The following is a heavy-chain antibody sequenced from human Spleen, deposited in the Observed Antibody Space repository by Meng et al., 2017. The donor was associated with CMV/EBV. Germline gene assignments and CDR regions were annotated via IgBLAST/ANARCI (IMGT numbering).Heavy chain of an antibody. V-gene: IGHV3-20*04. CDR1: GFTFSDYY. CDR2: INWNGNRT. J-gene: IGHJ4*02. Sequence: LSLTCAASGFTFSDYYMSWIRQAPGKGLEWVSAINWNGNRTGYADSVKGRFTISRDNAKNSLYLQMNSLRVDDTALYYCATRYYYGSGSFETDYWGRGTLVTVSS. CDR3: ATRYYYGSGSFETDY. D-gene: IGHD3-10*01.